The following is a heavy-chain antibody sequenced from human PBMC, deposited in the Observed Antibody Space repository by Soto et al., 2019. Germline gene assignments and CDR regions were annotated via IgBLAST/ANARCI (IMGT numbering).Heavy chain of an antibody. J-gene: IGHJ4*01. CDR3: ARTRMIESWIDY. D-gene: IGHD2-21*01. Sequence: PAATLSLTCYVSGASISTYYWSWIRQPPGKGLEWIGYVYYSGSTLYNPSLESRVTLSIDMSKKQVSLKLNSVIAADTAVYYCARTRMIESWIDYWGHGTLVTVSA. V-gene: IGHV4-59*01. CDR2: VYYSGST. CDR1: GASISTYY.